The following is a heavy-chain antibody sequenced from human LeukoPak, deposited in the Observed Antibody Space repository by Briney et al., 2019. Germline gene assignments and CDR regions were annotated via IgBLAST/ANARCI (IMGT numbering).Heavy chain of an antibody. V-gene: IGHV1-46*01. Sequence: ASVKVSCKASGYTFTSYGISWVRQAPGQGLEWMGIINPSGGSTSYAQKFQGRVTMTRDTSTSTVYMELSSLRSEDTAVYYCARDIEYSFRYYYYGMDAWGQGTTVTVSS. D-gene: IGHD5-18*01. CDR1: GYTFTSYG. CDR3: ARDIEYSFRYYYYGMDA. J-gene: IGHJ6*02. CDR2: INPSGGST.